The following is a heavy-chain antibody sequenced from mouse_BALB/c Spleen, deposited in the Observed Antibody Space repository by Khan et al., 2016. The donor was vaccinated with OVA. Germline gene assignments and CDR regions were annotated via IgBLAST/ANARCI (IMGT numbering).Heavy chain of an antibody. J-gene: IGHJ3*01. CDR1: GFTFSTYG. Sequence: EVELVESGGDVVKPGGSLKLSCAASGFTFSTYGMSWVRQTPDKRLEWVATVSTGGHYTYYPDTVKGRFTISRDNAKNTLYLQMSSLKSEDTAMFYCARLAYYYDSEGFAYWGQGTLGTVSA. CDR3: ARLAYYYDSEGFAY. D-gene: IGHD1-1*01. CDR2: VSTGGHYT. V-gene: IGHV5-6*01.